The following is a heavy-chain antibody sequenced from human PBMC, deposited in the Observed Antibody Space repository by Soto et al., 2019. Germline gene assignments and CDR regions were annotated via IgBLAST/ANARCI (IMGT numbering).Heavy chain of an antibody. CDR2: ISSSGNT. CDR1: DGSISNFY. CDR3: ARAPMVLTRSYFDS. V-gene: IGHV4-59*01. J-gene: IGHJ4*02. D-gene: IGHD3-22*01. Sequence: SETLSLTCTVSDGSISNFYWSWIRQPPGKGLEWIGYISSSGNTNYNPSLKSRVSISVDTSKNQFSLNLTSVTAADTGVYYRARAPMVLTRSYFDSWGQGTPVTVSS.